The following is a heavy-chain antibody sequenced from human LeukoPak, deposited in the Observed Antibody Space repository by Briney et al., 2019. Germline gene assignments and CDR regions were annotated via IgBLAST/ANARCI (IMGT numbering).Heavy chain of an antibody. J-gene: IGHJ4*02. Sequence: ASVKVSCKASGYTFTDYYIHWVRQAPGEGLEWTGWINPYNGATNYAQKFQGRVTMTRDTSMSTVYMELNRLRSDDTAVYYCARDGIVGATTHFDYWGQGTLVTVSS. CDR2: INPYNGAT. D-gene: IGHD1-26*01. V-gene: IGHV1-2*02. CDR1: GYTFTDYY. CDR3: ARDGIVGATTHFDY.